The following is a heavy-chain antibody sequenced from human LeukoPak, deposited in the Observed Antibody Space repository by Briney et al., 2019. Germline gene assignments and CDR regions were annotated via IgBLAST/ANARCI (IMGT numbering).Heavy chain of an antibody. CDR3: ARGKWELANLDY. V-gene: IGHV1-8*03. J-gene: IGHJ4*02. Sequence: ASVKVSCKASGYTFTSYDINWVRQAPGQGLEWMGWMNPNSGNTGYAQKFQGRVTITRNTSISTAYMELSSLRSEDTAVYYCARGKWELANLDYWGQGTLVTVSS. CDR1: GYTFTSYD. D-gene: IGHD1-26*01. CDR2: MNPNSGNT.